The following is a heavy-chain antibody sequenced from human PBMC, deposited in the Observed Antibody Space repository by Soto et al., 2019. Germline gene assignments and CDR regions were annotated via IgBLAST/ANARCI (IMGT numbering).Heavy chain of an antibody. CDR1: GGSTSSSSYY. Sequence: SETLSLTCTVSGGSTSSSSYYWGWIRQPPVKGLEWIGSIYYSGSTYYNPSLQSRVTISVDTSKNQFSLRLSSVTAADTAVYYCAGGIAATPKTRSPFDPWGQGTLVNVSS. V-gene: IGHV4-39*01. D-gene: IGHD6-13*01. CDR2: IYYSGST. CDR3: AGGIAATPKTRSPFDP. J-gene: IGHJ5*02.